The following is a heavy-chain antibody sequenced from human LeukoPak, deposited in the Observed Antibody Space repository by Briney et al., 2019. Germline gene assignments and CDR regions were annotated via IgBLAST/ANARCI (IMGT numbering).Heavy chain of an antibody. CDR2: IYYSGST. V-gene: IGHV4-59*01. D-gene: IGHD2-15*01. CDR3: ARGGCSGGSCYSVYYGMDV. Sequence: PSETLSLTCTVSGGSISSYYWSWIRQPPGKGLEWIGYIYYSGSTNYNPSLKSRVTISVDTSKNQFSLKLSSVTAADTAVYYCARGGCSGGSCYSVYYGMDVWGQGTTVTVSS. CDR1: GGSISSYY. J-gene: IGHJ6*02.